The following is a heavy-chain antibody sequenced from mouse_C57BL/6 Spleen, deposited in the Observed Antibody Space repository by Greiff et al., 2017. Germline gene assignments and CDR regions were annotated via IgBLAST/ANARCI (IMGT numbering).Heavy chain of an antibody. CDR3: ARGVFITTANYFDY. J-gene: IGHJ2*01. CDR1: GYTFTSYW. D-gene: IGHD1-1*01. Sequence: QVQLQQPGAELVMPGASVKLSCKASGYTFTSYWMHCVKQRPGQGLEWIGEIDPSDSYTNYNQKFKGKSTLTVDKSSSTAYMQLSSLTSEDSAVYYCARGVFITTANYFDYWGQGTTLTVSS. CDR2: IDPSDSYT. V-gene: IGHV1-69*01.